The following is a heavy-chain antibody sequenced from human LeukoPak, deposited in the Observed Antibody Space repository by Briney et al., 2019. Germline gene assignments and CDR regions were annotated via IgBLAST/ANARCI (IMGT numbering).Heavy chain of an antibody. CDR3: ARASYSSGWYGEDY. D-gene: IGHD6-13*01. Sequence: ASVKVSCKASGYTFSSYGLSWVRQAPGQGLEWMGWISAYNGNTNYAQKFQGRVTMTTDTSTSTAYVELRSLRCDDTAVYYCARASYSSGWYGEDYWGQGTLVTVSS. J-gene: IGHJ4*02. V-gene: IGHV1-18*01. CDR1: GYTFSSYG. CDR2: ISAYNGNT.